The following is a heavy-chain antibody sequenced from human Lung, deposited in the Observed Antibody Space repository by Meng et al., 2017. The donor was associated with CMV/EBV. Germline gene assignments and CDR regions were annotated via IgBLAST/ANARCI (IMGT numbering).Heavy chain of an antibody. D-gene: IGHD1-1*01. J-gene: IGHJ6*02. V-gene: IGHV3-53*01. CDR1: GFTVSSDY. CDR3: GRDPGLPNGINV. CDR2: IYGGGGT. Sequence: GGSXRLXXAASGFTVSSDYMSWVRQAPGKGLEWVSVIYGGGGTDYGDSVKGRFTISRDSSQNTVYLQMNGLRAEDTAVYYCGRDPGLPNGINVWGQGKTVTVSS.